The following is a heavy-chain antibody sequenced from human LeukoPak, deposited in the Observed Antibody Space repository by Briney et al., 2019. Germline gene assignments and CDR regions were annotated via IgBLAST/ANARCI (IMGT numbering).Heavy chain of an antibody. V-gene: IGHV1-69*13. Sequence: ASVKVSCKASGGTFISYAISWGRQAPGQGLEWMGGIIPIFGTANYAQKFQGRVTITADESTSTAYMELSSLRSEDTAVYYCARDFVGYSGYDIHLDYWGQGTLVTVSS. J-gene: IGHJ4*02. CDR3: ARDFVGYSGYDIHLDY. CDR1: GGTFISYA. D-gene: IGHD5-12*01. CDR2: IIPIFGTA.